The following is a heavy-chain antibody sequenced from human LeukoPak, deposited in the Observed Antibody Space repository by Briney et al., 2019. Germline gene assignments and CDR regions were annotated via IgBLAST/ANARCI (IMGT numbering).Heavy chain of an antibody. D-gene: IGHD3-3*01. V-gene: IGHV3-74*01. CDR2: INSDGSST. J-gene: IGHJ5*02. Sequence: PGGSLRLSCAASGFTFSSYWMHWVRQAPGKGLVWVSRINSDGSSTSYADSVKGRFTISRDNAKHTLYLQMNSLRAEDTAVYYCAREQTYYDFWGGYYTVGWFDPWGQGTLVTVSS. CDR1: GFTFSSYW. CDR3: AREQTYYDFWGGYYTVGWFDP.